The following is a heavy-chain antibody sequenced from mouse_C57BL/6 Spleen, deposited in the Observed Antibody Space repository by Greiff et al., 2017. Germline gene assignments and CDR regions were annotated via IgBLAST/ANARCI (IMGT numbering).Heavy chain of an antibody. J-gene: IGHJ3*01. Sequence: QVQLQQSGAELVKPGASVKMSCKASGYTFTTYPIEWMKQNHGKSLEWIGNFHPYNDDTKYNEKFKGKATLTVEKSSSTAYLGLSRFTSDDSAVYYCASHRSGYAWFAYWGQGTLVTVSA. CDR1: GYTFTTYP. CDR3: ASHRSGYAWFAY. CDR2: FHPYNDDT. D-gene: IGHD3-2*02. V-gene: IGHV1-47*01.